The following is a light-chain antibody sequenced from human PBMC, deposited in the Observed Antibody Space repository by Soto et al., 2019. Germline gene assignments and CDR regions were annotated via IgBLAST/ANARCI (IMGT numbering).Light chain of an antibody. CDR1: SSDVGSYNR. J-gene: IGLJ7*01. V-gene: IGLV2-18*02. CDR3: NSYTSTNTYV. Sequence: QSVLTQPPSVSGSPGQPVTISCTGTSSDVGSYNRVSWYQQPPGTAPKLMIYEVSNRPSGVPDRFSGSKSGNTASLTISGLQAEDEADYYCNSYTSTNTYVFGTGTQLTVL. CDR2: EVS.